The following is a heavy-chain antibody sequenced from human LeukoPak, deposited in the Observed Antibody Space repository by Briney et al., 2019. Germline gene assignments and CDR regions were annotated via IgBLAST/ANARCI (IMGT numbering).Heavy chain of an antibody. CDR3: TREYDFWSGYFSDFDY. CDR2: IRSKAYGGTT. D-gene: IGHD3-3*01. V-gene: IGHV3-49*04. J-gene: IGHJ4*02. Sequence: GGSLRLSCTASGFTLGDYAMSGVRQAPGKGLEWVGFIRSKAYGGTTEYAASVKGRFTISRDDSKSIAYLQMNSLKTEDTAVYYCTREYDFWSGYFSDFDYWGQGTLVTVSS. CDR1: GFTLGDYA.